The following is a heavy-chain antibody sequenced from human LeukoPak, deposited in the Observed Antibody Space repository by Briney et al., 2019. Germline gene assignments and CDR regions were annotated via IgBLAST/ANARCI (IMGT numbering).Heavy chain of an antibody. D-gene: IGHD2-2*01. CDR1: GGSFSGYY. V-gene: IGHV4-34*01. Sequence: KPSETLSLTCAVYGGSFSGYYWSWIRQPPGKGLEWIGEINHSGSTNYNPSLKSRVTISVDTSKNQFSLKLSSVTAADTAVYYCARGDAVCSSTSCYLRYDYWGQGTLVTVSS. J-gene: IGHJ4*02. CDR2: INHSGST. CDR3: ARGDAVCSSTSCYLRYDY.